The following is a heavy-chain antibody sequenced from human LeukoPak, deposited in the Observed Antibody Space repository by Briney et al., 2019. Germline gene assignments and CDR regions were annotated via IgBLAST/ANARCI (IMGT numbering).Heavy chain of an antibody. CDR3: ARRGYSSGWNRFDY. Sequence: GGSLRLSCAASGFTFSSYSMNWVRQAPGKGLEWVSHISSSSSTIYYADSVKGRFTISRDNAKNSLYLQMNSLRAEDTAVYYCARRGYSSGWNRFDYWGQGTLVTVSS. V-gene: IGHV3-48*01. CDR2: ISSSSSTI. J-gene: IGHJ4*02. CDR1: GFTFSSYS. D-gene: IGHD6-25*01.